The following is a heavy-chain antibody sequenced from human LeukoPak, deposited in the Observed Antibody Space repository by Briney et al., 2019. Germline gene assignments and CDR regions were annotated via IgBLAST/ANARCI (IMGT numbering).Heavy chain of an antibody. V-gene: IGHV3-7*01. CDR2: IKQDGSEK. CDR3: ARDSGPYYYDSSGYYDY. J-gene: IGHJ4*02. D-gene: IGHD3-22*01. Sequence: GGSLRLSCAASGFTFSSYWMSWVRQAPGKGLEWVANIKQDGSEKYYVDSVKGRFTISRDNAKSSLYLQMNSLRAEDTAVYYCARDSGPYYYDSSGYYDYWGQGTLVTVSS. CDR1: GFTFSSYW.